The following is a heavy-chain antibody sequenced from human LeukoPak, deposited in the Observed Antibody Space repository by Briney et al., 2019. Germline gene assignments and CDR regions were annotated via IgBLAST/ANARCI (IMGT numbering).Heavy chain of an antibody. CDR3: TRTPDGVDY. D-gene: IGHD3-10*01. J-gene: IGHJ4*02. CDR2: IKQDGSVK. V-gene: IGHV3-7*01. CDR1: GFTFSNFW. Sequence: GGSLRLSCAASGFTFSNFWMNWVRQAPGKGLEWVANIKQDGSVKHYVDSVKGRFTISRDNTKNSLYLQMNSLRAEDTAVYYCTRTPDGVDYWGQGTLVTVSS.